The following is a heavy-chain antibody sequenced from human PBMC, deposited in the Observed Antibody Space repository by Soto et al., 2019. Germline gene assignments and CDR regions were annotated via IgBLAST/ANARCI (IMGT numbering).Heavy chain of an antibody. CDR2: ISQTETT. CDR1: GESFGGFY. Sequence: SETLSLTCVVYGESFGGFYWSWVRQSPGKGLEWIGEISQTETTAYSLSLKSRVSISADTSKKQFSLTLTSVTAADTAVYYCVHSPNVAVDHWGHGTLVTVSS. CDR3: VHSPNVAVDH. D-gene: IGHD2-15*01. J-gene: IGHJ4*01. V-gene: IGHV4-34*01.